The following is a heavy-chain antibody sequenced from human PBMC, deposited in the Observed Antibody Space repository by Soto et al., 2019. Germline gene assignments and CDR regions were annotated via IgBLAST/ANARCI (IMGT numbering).Heavy chain of an antibody. Sequence: PGGSLRLSCAASGFTFSSYWMSWVRQAPGKGLEWVANIKQDGSEKYYVDSVKGRFTISRDNAKNSLYLQMNSLRAEDTAVYYCARDPQKVYSCYYGMDGWGQGTTVTVSS. CDR3: ARDPQKVYSCYYGMDG. CDR1: GFTFSSYW. V-gene: IGHV3-7*05. J-gene: IGHJ6*02. CDR2: IKQDGSEK.